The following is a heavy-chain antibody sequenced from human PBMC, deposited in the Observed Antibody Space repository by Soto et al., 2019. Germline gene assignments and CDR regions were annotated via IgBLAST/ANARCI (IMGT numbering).Heavy chain of an antibody. CDR2: ISYDGTNQ. J-gene: IGHJ4*02. Sequence: QVQLVESGGGVVQPGRSLRLSCAASGFTFSSFAMHWVHQAPGKGLEWVAFISYDGTNQYHADSVKGRFTISRDNSKNTLFLQMNSLRAEDTAVYYCAKGLGELSPESYDYWGQGTLVTVSS. CDR3: AKGLGELSPESYDY. CDR1: GFTFSSFA. V-gene: IGHV3-30*18. D-gene: IGHD3-16*02.